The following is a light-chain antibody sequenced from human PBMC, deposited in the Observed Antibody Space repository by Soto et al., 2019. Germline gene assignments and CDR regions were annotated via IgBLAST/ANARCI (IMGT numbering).Light chain of an antibody. V-gene: IGKV3-15*01. CDR1: QSVSSN. Sequence: EIVMTQSPGTLSVSPGERATLSCRASQSVSSNLAWYQQKPGQDPRLLIYGASTRAPCIPARFSGSRSGTEFTHTISSRQSEDFAVYYCQQYKNWPRTFVQGTKVEIK. J-gene: IGKJ1*01. CDR3: QQYKNWPRT. CDR2: GAS.